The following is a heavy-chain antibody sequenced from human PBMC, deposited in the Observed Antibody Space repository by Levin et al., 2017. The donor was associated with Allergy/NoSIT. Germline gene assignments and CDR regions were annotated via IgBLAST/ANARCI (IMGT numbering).Heavy chain of an antibody. D-gene: IGHD3-22*01. Sequence: GGSLRLSCAASGFTFSSYAMHWVRQAPGKGLESVSAVSSNGGSTYYANSVKGRFTISRDNSKNTLYLQMGSLRAEDMAVYYCARSKPPAGKYYYDSSGPFDYWGQGTLVTVSS. CDR2: VSSNGGST. CDR3: ARSKPPAGKYYYDSSGPFDY. V-gene: IGHV3-64*01. J-gene: IGHJ4*02. CDR1: GFTFSSYA.